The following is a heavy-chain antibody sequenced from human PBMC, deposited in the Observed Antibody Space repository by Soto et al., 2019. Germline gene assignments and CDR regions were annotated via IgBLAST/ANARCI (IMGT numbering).Heavy chain of an antibody. CDR1: GFTFSTYG. D-gene: IGHD4-17*01. CDR3: AKDLQSYGDYDYYCYGMDV. J-gene: IGHJ6*02. V-gene: IGHV3-30*18. CDR2: ISYDGTNK. Sequence: QVQLVDSGGGEVQPGRSLTISCAASGFTFSTYGMHWVRQTPGKGLEWVAVISYDGTNKFYSDSVKGRFTISRDNFKNTLPLQMNSLRADDTAVYSCAKDLQSYGDYDYYCYGMDVWGLGTRVTVSS.